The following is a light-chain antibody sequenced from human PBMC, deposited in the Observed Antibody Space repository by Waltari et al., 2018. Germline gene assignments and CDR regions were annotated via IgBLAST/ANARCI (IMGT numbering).Light chain of an antibody. CDR1: QGISAW. Sequence: DIQITQSPSTLSASVRVRVTLTCRASQGISAWLAWSQQKPGKAPKLLIYDASNLESGVPSRFSGSGSGTEFTLTISSLQPDDFATYYCQHYNSYSCTFGQGTKVEIK. CDR2: DAS. V-gene: IGKV1-5*01. J-gene: IGKJ1*01. CDR3: QHYNSYSCT.